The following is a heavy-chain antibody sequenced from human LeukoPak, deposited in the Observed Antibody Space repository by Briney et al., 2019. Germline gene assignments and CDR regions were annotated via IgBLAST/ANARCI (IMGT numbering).Heavy chain of an antibody. CDR1: GGSISSSSYY. D-gene: IGHD3-9*01. CDR2: IYYSGYT. Sequence: SETLSLTCTVSGGSISSSSYYWSWIRQPPGKGLEWIGCIYYSGYTNYKSSLKSRVTISVDTSKNQFSLKLSSVTAADTAVYYCARARQNPYFEERRRGNWFDPWGQGTLVTVSS. CDR3: ARARQNPYFEERRRGNWFDP. V-gene: IGHV4-61*05. J-gene: IGHJ5*02.